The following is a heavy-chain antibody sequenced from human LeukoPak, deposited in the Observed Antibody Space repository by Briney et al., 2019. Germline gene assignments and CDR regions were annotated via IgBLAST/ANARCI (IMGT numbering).Heavy chain of an antibody. CDR1: GFTFNNYA. CDR2: ISDSGGST. CDR3: VRHDSYIPY. V-gene: IGHV3-23*01. D-gene: IGHD5-18*01. J-gene: IGHJ4*02. Sequence: GGSLRLSCAASGFTFNNYAMSWVRQAPGKGLEWVSGISDSGGSTYYADSVEGRFTISRDNSKNTVHLQLNNLRVDDTAVYFCVRHDSYIPYWGQGTLVTVSS.